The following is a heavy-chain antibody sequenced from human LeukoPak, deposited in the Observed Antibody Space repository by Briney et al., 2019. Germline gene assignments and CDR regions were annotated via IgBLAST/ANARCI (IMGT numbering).Heavy chain of an antibody. D-gene: IGHD6-19*01. CDR3: AKELQAGWYYFDY. J-gene: IGHJ4*02. Sequence: GGSLRLSCAASRFTFSSYGMHSIRQAPGKGLESVAVIWYDGSNKYYADSVKGRFTISRDNSRNPLYLQMNSLRAEDTAVYYCAKELQAGWYYFDYWGQGTLVTVSS. CDR1: RFTFSSYG. V-gene: IGHV3-33*06. CDR2: IWYDGSNK.